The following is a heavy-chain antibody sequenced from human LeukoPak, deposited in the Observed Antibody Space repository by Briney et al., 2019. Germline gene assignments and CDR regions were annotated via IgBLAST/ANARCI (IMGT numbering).Heavy chain of an antibody. CDR2: ISAGDGRS. CDR1: EFTFSGYA. D-gene: IGHD3-10*01. Sequence: AGSLRPSCAASEFTFSGYAMSWGRPAPGKGLEWVSAISAGDGRSFSVDTQNVQRTICRDNSKTTLYLQMNSLRAEDTAVFYCAKMSLIWFGVLWTAGFDSWGQGTLVTVSS. CDR3: AKMSLIWFGVLWTAGFDS. V-gene: IGHV3-23*01. J-gene: IGHJ5*01.